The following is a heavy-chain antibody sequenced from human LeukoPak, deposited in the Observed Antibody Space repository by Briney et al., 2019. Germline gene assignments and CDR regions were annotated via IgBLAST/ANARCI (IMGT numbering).Heavy chain of an antibody. J-gene: IGHJ5*02. CDR3: ARSGYYDRGTYNWWFDP. V-gene: IGHV1-69*13. CDR2: IIPIFGTA. CDR1: GGTFSSYA. Sequence: SSVNVSCKASGGTFSSYAISWVRQAPGQGLEWMGGIIPIFGTANYAQKFQGRVTITADESTSTAYMELSSLRSEDTAVYYCARSGYYDRGTYNWWFDPWGQGTLVTVSP. D-gene: IGHD3-22*01.